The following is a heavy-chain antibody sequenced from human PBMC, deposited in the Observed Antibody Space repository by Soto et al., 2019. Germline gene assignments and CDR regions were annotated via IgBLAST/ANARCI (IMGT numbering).Heavy chain of an antibody. Sequence: SETLSLTCTVSGGSISYYYWGWIRQPAGKELEWIGRIYTNGSTNYNPSLKSRVTMSLDMSRNQFSLKLNSVTAADTAVYYCARGPHFYSSGWYGSPLDYWGQGTLVTVSS. CDR3: ARGPHFYSSGWYGSPLDY. CDR1: GGSISYYY. D-gene: IGHD6-19*01. CDR2: IYTNGST. V-gene: IGHV4-4*07. J-gene: IGHJ4*02.